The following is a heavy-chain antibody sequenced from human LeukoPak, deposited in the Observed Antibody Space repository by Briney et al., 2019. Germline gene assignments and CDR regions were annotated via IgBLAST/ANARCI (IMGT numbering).Heavy chain of an antibody. J-gene: IGHJ4*02. V-gene: IGHV3-7*01. CDR1: GFTFSSYW. Sequence: GGSLRLACAASGFTFSSYWMSWVRQAPGKGLEWVANIKQDGSEKYYVDSVKGRFTISRDNAKNSLCLQMNSLRAEDTAVYYCATESSGYYYFDYWGQGTLVTVSS. CDR3: ATESSGYYYFDY. CDR2: IKQDGSEK. D-gene: IGHD5-12*01.